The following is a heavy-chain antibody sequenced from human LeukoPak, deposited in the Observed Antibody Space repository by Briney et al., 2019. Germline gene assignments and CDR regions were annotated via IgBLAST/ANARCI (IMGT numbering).Heavy chain of an antibody. D-gene: IGHD6-19*01. Sequence: SGPTLVKPTQTLTLTCTFSGFSLSTSGVGVGWIRQPAGKALEWLALIYWDDDKRYSPSLKSRLTITKDTSKNQVVLTMTNMDPVDTATYYCAHSYSSAWYHYFDYWGQGTLVTVSS. CDR3: AHSYSSAWYHYFDY. CDR1: GFSLSTSGVG. V-gene: IGHV2-5*02. J-gene: IGHJ4*02. CDR2: IYWDDDK.